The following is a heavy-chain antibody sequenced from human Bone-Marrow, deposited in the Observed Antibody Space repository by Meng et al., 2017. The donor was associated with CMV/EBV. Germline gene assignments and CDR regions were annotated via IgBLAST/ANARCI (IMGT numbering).Heavy chain of an antibody. D-gene: IGHD6-19*01. Sequence: GESLKISCAASGFTFSSYAMSWVRQAPGRGLEWVAFIRYDGSNKYYADSVKGRFTISRDNSKNTLYLQMNSLRVEDTAVYYCAKDTSGWTNHFDYWGQGTLVTVSS. V-gene: IGHV3-30*02. CDR1: GFTFSSYA. CDR2: IRYDGSNK. CDR3: AKDTSGWTNHFDY. J-gene: IGHJ4*02.